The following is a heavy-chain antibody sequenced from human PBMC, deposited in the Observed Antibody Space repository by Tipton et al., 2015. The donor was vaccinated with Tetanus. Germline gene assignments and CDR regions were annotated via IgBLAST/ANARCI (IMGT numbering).Heavy chain of an antibody. CDR2: IYYSGST. V-gene: IGHV4-31*03. CDR1: GGSISSGGYY. J-gene: IGHJ4*02. CDR3: ARDQARGARGWNYFDY. Sequence: TLSLTCTVSGGSISSGGYYWSWIRQHPGKGLEWIGDIYYSGSTYYNPSLKSRATLSVDPSKNQFSLKLNSMTAADTAVYYCARDQARGARGWNYFDYWGQGTLVPVSS. D-gene: IGHD1-26*01.